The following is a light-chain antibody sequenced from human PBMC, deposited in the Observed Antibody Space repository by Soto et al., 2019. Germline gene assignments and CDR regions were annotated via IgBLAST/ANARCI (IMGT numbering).Light chain of an antibody. CDR3: QQYGSSPLT. CDR2: GAS. V-gene: IGKV3-20*01. Sequence: EIVMTQSPATLSVSPGERATLSCRASQSVSSNLAWYQQKPGQAPRVLIYGASSRATGIPDKFSGSGSGTDFTLTISRLEPEDFAAYYCQQYGSSPLTFGGGTKVDIK. CDR1: QSVSSN. J-gene: IGKJ4*01.